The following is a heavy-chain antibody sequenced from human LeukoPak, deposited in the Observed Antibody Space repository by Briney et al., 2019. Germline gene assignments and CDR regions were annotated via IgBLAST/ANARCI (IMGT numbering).Heavy chain of an antibody. J-gene: IGHJ5*02. D-gene: IGHD3-10*01. V-gene: IGHV1-2*02. Sequence: ASVKVSCKASGYTFTGYYMHWVRQAPGQGLEWMGWINPNSGGTNYAQKFQGRVTMTRDTSISTAYMELSTLRSADTAVYYCATLAGSYYRDWFDPWGQGTLVTVSS. CDR2: INPNSGGT. CDR3: ATLAGSYYRDWFDP. CDR1: GYTFTGYY.